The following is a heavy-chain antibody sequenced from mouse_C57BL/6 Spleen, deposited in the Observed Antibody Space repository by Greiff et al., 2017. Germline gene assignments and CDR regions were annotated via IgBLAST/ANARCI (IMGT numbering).Heavy chain of an antibody. CDR3: ARYRGYGSSFAY. Sequence: EVKLVESGGGLVQPGGSLSLSCAASGFTFTDYYMSWVRQPPGKALEWLGFIRNKANGYTTEYSASVKGRFTISRDNSQSILYIQMNALRAEDSATYYCARYRGYGSSFAYWGQGTTLTVSA. J-gene: IGHJ2*01. CDR2: IRNKANGYTT. V-gene: IGHV7-3*01. D-gene: IGHD1-1*01. CDR1: GFTFTDYY.